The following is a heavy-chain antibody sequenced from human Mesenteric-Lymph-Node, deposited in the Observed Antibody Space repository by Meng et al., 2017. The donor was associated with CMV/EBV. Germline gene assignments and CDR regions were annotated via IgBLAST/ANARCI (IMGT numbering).Heavy chain of an antibody. D-gene: IGHD2-21*01. V-gene: IGHV3-48*03. CDR1: GFTFANYE. CDR2: ISTSGYTI. J-gene: IGHJ4*02. CDR3: AREARNCGGDCYVY. Sequence: GGSLQISCTASGFTFANYEMSWVRQAPGKGLEWIAYISTSGYTIYYADSVKGRFTISRNDAKNSLYLQMNSLTDEDTALYYCAREARNCGGDCYVYWGQGTLVTVSS.